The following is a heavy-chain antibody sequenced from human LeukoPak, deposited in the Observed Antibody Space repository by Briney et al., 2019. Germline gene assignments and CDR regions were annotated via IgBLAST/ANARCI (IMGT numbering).Heavy chain of an antibody. Sequence: PSETLSLTCTVSGGSISSSSYYWGWIRQPPGKGLEWIGSIYYSGSTYYNPPLKSRVTISVDKSKNQFSLKLSSVTAADTAVYYCARDSPYYYGSGSATYYMDVWGKGTTVTISS. J-gene: IGHJ6*03. CDR2: IYYSGST. CDR3: ARDSPYYYGSGSATYYMDV. CDR1: GGSISSSSYY. D-gene: IGHD3-10*01. V-gene: IGHV4-39*07.